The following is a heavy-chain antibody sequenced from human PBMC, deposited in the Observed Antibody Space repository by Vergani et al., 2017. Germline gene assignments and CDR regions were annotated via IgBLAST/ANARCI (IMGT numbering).Heavy chain of an antibody. CDR2: IIPIFGTT. Sequence: QGQLAQSGAEVKKPGSSVKVSCKASGGTFSSNSISWVRQAPGQGLEWMGRIIPIFGTTSYAQKFQGRVTILADESTSTAYMELSSLRSEDTAVYYCAADYGSATGMDVWGQGTTVTVSS. CDR1: GGTFSSNS. CDR3: AADYGSATGMDV. D-gene: IGHD3-10*01. V-gene: IGHV1-69*13. J-gene: IGHJ6*02.